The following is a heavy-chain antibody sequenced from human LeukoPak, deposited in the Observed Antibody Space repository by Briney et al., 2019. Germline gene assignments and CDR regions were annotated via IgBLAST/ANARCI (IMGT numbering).Heavy chain of an antibody. CDR3: ARDVEAVAGYYYYYGMDV. V-gene: IGHV6-1*01. D-gene: IGHD6-19*01. Sequence: SQTLSLTCAISGDSVSSNSAAWNWIRQSPSRGLEWLGRTYYRSKWYNDYAVSVKSRITINPGTSKNQFSLQLNSVTPEDTAVYYCARDVEAVAGYYYYYGMDVWGQGTTVTVSS. CDR2: TYYRSKWYN. CDR1: GDSVSSNSAA. J-gene: IGHJ6*02.